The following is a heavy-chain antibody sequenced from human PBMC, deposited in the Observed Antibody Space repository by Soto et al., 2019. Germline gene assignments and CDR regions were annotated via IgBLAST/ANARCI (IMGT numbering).Heavy chain of an antibody. V-gene: IGHV1-69*01. D-gene: IGHD2-21*01. J-gene: IGHJ4*02. Sequence: QVQLVQSGAEVKKPGSSVKVSCKASGVTLSSETISWVRQAPGQGLEWVGGIIPLFGTANYAQKFQGRVTITADESTSTLYIELSSLRSDDTAVYYCATELGDNPASAFDSWGQGTLVTVSS. CDR1: GVTLSSET. CDR2: IIPLFGTA. CDR3: ATELGDNPASAFDS.